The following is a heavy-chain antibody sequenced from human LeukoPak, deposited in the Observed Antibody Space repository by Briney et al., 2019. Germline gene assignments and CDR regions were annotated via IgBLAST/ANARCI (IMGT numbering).Heavy chain of an antibody. Sequence: PSETLSLTCTVSGGSISSYYWSWIRQPAGKGLEWIGRIYTSGSTNYNPSLKSRVTMSVDTSKNQFSLKLSSVTAADTAVYYCARRLPTEEEEVPSYYFDYWGQGTLVTVSS. V-gene: IGHV4-4*07. CDR3: ARRLPTEEEEVPSYYFDY. J-gene: IGHJ4*02. CDR1: GGSISSYY. D-gene: IGHD4-11*01. CDR2: IYTSGST.